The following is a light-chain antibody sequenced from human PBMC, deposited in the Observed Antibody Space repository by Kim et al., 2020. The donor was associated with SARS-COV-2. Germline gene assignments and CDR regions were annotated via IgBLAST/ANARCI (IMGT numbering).Light chain of an antibody. CDR1: KLGDKY. CDR2: QDS. CDR3: QAWDSSTSVV. J-gene: IGLJ2*01. Sequence: SYELTQPPSVSVSPGQTASITCSGDKLGDKYACWYQQKPGQSPVLVIYQDSKRPSGIPERFSGSNSGNTATLNISGTQAMDEADYYCQAWDSSTSVVFGG. V-gene: IGLV3-1*01.